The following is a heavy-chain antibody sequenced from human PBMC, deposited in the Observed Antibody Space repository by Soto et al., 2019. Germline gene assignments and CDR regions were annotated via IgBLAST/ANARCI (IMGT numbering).Heavy chain of an antibody. CDR1: GGSISTSGYY. J-gene: IGHJ5*02. V-gene: IGHV4-31*11. CDR3: ARASGSFIRFDT. D-gene: IGHD3-22*01. CDR2: IYYTGNS. Sequence: PSETLSLTCDVSGGSISTSGYYWTWIRQHPGKGLEWIGYIYYTGNSFYHPSPRSRATISLDTSKKQFSLHLSSVTAADTAVYYCARASGSFIRFDTWGQGTLVTVS.